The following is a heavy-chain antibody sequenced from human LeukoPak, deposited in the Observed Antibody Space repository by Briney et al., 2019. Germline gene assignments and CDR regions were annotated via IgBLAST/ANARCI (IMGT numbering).Heavy chain of an antibody. J-gene: IGHJ6*03. CDR2: IYSGGST. V-gene: IGHV3-53*01. CDR3: ATSLGGGGYSYMDV. Sequence: PGGSLRLSCAASAFTVSSKYMSWVRQASGKGLEWVSVIYSGGSTYYADSVNGRFTISRDNSKNTLYLQMNGLRAEDTAVYYCATSLGGGGYSYMDVWGKGTTVTVSS. CDR1: AFTVSSKY. D-gene: IGHD3-16*01.